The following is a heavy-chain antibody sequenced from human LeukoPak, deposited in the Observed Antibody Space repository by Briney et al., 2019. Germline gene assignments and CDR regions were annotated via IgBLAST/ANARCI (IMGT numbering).Heavy chain of an antibody. Sequence: SETLSLTCTVSGGSISSYYWSWIRQPPGKGLEWIGYIYYSGSTNYNPSLKSRVTISVDTSKNQFSLKLSSMTAADTAVYYCAITMIVVVITGLFDYWGQGTLVTVSS. CDR1: GGSISSYY. CDR2: IYYSGST. V-gene: IGHV4-59*01. J-gene: IGHJ4*02. CDR3: AITMIVVVITGLFDY. D-gene: IGHD3-22*01.